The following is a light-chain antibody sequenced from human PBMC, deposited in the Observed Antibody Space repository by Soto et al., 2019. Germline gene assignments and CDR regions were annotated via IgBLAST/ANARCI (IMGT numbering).Light chain of an antibody. CDR1: QSVSSTY. CDR3: QQYGTSPWT. Sequence: EIVLTQSPGTLPLSPGERANLSCRASQSVSSTYLAWYQQKPGQAPRLLIYGASSRAAGIPDRFSGSGSGTDFTLTISRLEPEDFAVFYCQQYGTSPWTFGQGTKVEVK. V-gene: IGKV3-20*01. J-gene: IGKJ1*01. CDR2: GAS.